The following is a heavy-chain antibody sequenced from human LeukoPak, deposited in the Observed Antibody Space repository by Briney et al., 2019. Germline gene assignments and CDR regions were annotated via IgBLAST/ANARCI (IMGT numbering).Heavy chain of an antibody. CDR1: GYTFTAYG. Sequence: GASVKVSCKASGYTFTAYGFTWVRQAPGQGLEWMGWISTYSDNANYPQNLQGRVTITTDTSTTTAYMELRSLRSDDTDVYYCARTTAWARTKFDYWGQGTLVTVSS. V-gene: IGHV1-18*01. J-gene: IGHJ4*02. CDR2: ISTYSDNA. D-gene: IGHD1-14*01. CDR3: ARTTAWARTKFDY.